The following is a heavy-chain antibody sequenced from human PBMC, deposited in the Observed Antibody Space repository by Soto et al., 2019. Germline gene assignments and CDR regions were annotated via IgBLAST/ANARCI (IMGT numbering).Heavy chain of an antibody. D-gene: IGHD6-19*01. V-gene: IGHV4-31*03. CDR2: IYFTGST. CDR1: GHSLSSGGYY. J-gene: IGHJ4*02. CDR3: ARDWGSSGWPN. Sequence: ASETLSLTCTVSGHSLSSGGYYWSWIRQHPGKGLEWVGYIYFTGSTLYNPSLKSRLAMSLDTSKNQFSPRLTSVTAADTAVYFCARDWGSSGWPNWGQGTLVTVSS.